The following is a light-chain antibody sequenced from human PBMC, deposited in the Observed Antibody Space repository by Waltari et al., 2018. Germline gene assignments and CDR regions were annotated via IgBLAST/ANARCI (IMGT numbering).Light chain of an antibody. CDR2: EVS. CDR3: SSYTRGRTYV. Sequence: QSALTQPASVSGSPGQSIAISCSGSSTDIGAHDFVSWYQQPPGKAPKLRIFEVSSRPSGISYRFSGSKCGNTASLTISGLQAEDEADYVCSSYTRGRTYVFGSGTKVTVL. CDR1: STDIGAHDF. J-gene: IGLJ1*01. V-gene: IGLV2-14*01.